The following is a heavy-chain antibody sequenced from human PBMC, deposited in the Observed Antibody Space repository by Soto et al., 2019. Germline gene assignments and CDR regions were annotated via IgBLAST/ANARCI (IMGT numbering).Heavy chain of an antibody. CDR3: ARWEVVTGRDH. D-gene: IGHD3-22*01. CDR1: GFTFSTSE. Sequence: GGSLRLSCAASGFTFSTSEMSWVRQAPGKGLEWISHISSSGDATYYADSVKGRFSISRDNANHSLFLQMNSLRVADTAVYYCARWEVVTGRDHWGQGTLVAVSS. J-gene: IGHJ4*02. CDR2: ISSSGDAT. V-gene: IGHV3-48*03.